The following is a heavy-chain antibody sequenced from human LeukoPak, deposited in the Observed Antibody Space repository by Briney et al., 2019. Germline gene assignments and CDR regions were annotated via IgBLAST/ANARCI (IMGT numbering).Heavy chain of an antibody. V-gene: IGHV4-61*02. D-gene: IGHD3-10*01. CDR1: GGSISSSNYY. CDR3: ARGLWFGDENPPYFDY. J-gene: IGHJ4*02. CDR2: IYTSEST. Sequence: SETLSLTCSVSGGSISSSNYYWSWTRQPAGNGLEWIGRIYTSESTNYNPSLKSRVTISVDTSRNQFSLKLSSVTAADTAVYYCARGLWFGDENPPYFDYWGQGILVTVSS.